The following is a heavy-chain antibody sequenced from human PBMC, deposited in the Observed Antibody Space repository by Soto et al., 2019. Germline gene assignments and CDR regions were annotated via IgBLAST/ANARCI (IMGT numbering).Heavy chain of an antibody. CDR3: AKGGPFTGGFDP. CDR2: ISGRSGVP. D-gene: IGHD3-16*01. CDR1: GLTLRIYA. Sequence: EGQLLQSGGDLVQPGGSLRLSCAGSGLTLRIYAMTWIRQTPEKGLEWVSTISGRSGVPSYADSVNGRFTVSRDNSKNTLYLQMNSLRPDDTAIYYCAKGGPFTGGFDPWGQGTLVTVAS. V-gene: IGHV3-23*01. J-gene: IGHJ5*02.